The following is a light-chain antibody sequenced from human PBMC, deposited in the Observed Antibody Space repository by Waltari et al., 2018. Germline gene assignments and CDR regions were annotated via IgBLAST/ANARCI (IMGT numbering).Light chain of an antibody. Sequence: VLTQSPGPLSLSPGERATLPCRASQSLTKKYLAWYQQKPGQAPRLLIYGASSRAAGIPDRFSGSGSGTDFTLTISRLEPDDFGVYYCQQYGSSILYTFGQGTKLEIK. CDR1: QSLTKKY. V-gene: IGKV3-20*01. CDR3: QQYGSSILYT. J-gene: IGKJ2*01. CDR2: GAS.